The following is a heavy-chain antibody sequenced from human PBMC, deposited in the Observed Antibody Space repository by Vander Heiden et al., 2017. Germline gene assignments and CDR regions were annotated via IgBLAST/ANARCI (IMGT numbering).Heavy chain of an antibody. CDR3: ARDRAVIEGQWLVDH. CDR1: GFTFSGYG. V-gene: IGHV3-33*01. J-gene: IGHJ4*02. CDR2: IWYDGINK. D-gene: IGHD6-19*01. Sequence: QVQLVESGGGVVQPGRSLRLSCAASGFTFSGYGMHWVRQAPGKGLEWVALIWYDGINKYYADSVKGRFTISRDNSKNTLYLQMNSLRAEDTAVYYCARDRAVIEGQWLVDHWGQGTLVTVSS.